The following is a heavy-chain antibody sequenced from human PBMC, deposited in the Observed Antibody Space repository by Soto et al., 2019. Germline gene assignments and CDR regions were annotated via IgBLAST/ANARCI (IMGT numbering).Heavy chain of an antibody. J-gene: IGHJ4*02. V-gene: IGHV3-23*01. CDR2: ISGSGEST. D-gene: IGHD2-21*02. CDR1: GFTFSNYA. CDR3: AKDFHVGGSVTARFDY. Sequence: PGGSLRLSCTASGFTFSNYAMNWVRQAPGKGLEWVSAISGSGESTYYADSVKGRFTISRDNSKNTLYLQMNSLRAEDTAVYYCAKDFHVGGSVTARFDYWGQGTLVTVSS.